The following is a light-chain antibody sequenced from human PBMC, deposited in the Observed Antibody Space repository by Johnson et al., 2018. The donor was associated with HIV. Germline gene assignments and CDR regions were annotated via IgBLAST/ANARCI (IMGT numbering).Light chain of an antibody. CDR3: GTWDSSLSTYV. J-gene: IGLJ1*01. V-gene: IGLV1-51*01. CDR2: DNT. CDR1: SSNIGNHY. Sequence: QSVLTQPPSVSAAPGQKVTISCSGTSSNIGNHYVSWYQLLPGTAPKLLIYDNTQRPSGIPDRFSVSKSGTSATLAITGLQTGDEADYYCGTWDSSLSTYVFGSGTKVTVL.